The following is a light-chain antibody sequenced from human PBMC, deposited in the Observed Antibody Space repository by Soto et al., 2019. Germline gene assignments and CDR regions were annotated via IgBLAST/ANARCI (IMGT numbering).Light chain of an antibody. V-gene: IGLV1-40*01. J-gene: IGLJ3*02. CDR2: SDN. CDR1: SSNIGAGYD. Sequence: QSVLTQPPSVSGAPGQRVTISCTGSSSNIGAGYDVHWYQQLPGTAPKLLIYSDNSRPSGVPDRFSGSKSGTSDSLAITGLQAEDEADYYCQSFDSSLSGWVFGGGTKVTVL. CDR3: QSFDSSLSGWV.